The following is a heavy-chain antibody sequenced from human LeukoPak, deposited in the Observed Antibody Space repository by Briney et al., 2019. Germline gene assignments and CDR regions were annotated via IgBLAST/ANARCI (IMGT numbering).Heavy chain of an antibody. J-gene: IGHJ4*02. CDR3: ARTHGTLTGTGFDY. D-gene: IGHD1-20*01. CDR1: GFTFSSYT. CDR2: ISSSSRSI. V-gene: IGHV3-21*01. Sequence: PGGSLRLSCAASGFTFSSYTMNWVRQAPGKGLEWVSSISSSSRSIFYADPVRGRFTTSRDNAKNSLFLQMNSLRAEDTAVYYCARTHGTLTGTGFDYWGQGTLVTVSS.